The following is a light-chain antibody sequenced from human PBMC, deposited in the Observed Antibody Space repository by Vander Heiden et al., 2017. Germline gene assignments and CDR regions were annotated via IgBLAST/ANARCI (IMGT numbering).Light chain of an antibody. Sequence: SYELTQPPSVSVSPEQTARSTCSRDALPKQYAYWYQQKPGQATVLGIENDSESPSGIPERFSGSSSGTKAKWTLSGVQAEDEADDYCQSEASSGTCGVFGGGTKLTGL. CDR2: NDS. J-gene: IGLJ7*01. CDR1: ALPKQY. V-gene: IGLV3-25*03. CDR3: QSEASSGTCGV.